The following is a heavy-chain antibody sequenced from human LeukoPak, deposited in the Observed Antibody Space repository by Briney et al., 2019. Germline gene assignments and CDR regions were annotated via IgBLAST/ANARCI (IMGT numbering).Heavy chain of an antibody. Sequence: GGSLRLSCAASGFTVSSNYMSWVRQAPGEGLEWVSIIYSGGATYYANSVKGRFTISRDNSKNTLFLQMNSLRADDTAVYYCARDVGLRFHSDYWGQGTLVTVSS. CDR2: IYSGGAT. CDR3: ARDVGLRFHSDY. D-gene: IGHD4-17*01. J-gene: IGHJ4*02. V-gene: IGHV3-53*01. CDR1: GFTVSSNY.